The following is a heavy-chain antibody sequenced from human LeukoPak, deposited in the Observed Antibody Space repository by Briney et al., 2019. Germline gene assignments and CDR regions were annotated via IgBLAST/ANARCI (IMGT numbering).Heavy chain of an antibody. CDR1: GFTFSSYG. CDR2: ISYDGSNK. CDR3: AKGYDSSGLDY. V-gene: IGHV3-30*18. D-gene: IGHD3-22*01. Sequence: PGGSLRLSCAASGFTFSSYGMHRVRQAPGKGLEWVAVISYDGSNKYYADSVKGRFTISRDNSKNTLYLQMNSLRAEDTAVYYCAKGYDSSGLDYWGQGTLVTVSS. J-gene: IGHJ4*02.